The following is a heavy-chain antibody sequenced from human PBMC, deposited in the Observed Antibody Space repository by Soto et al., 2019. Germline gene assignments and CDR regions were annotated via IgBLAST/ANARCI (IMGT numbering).Heavy chain of an antibody. CDR3: ADGYVQLLSTFHSFDS. D-gene: IGHD5-12*01. CDR1: GFSLNGNGVG. Sequence: SGPTLVNPTQTLTLTCNFSGFSLNGNGVGVGWIRQPPGKALEWLALIYWAGDLRYSPALKSRLTITQDPSKDQVVLTMTNMDPTDSGTYYCADGYVQLLSTFHSFDSSGQGIRVTVSS. J-gene: IGHJ4*02. V-gene: IGHV2-5*02. CDR2: IYWAGDL.